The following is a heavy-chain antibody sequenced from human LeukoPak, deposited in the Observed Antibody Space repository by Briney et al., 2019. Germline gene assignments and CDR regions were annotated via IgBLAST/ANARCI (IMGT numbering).Heavy chain of an antibody. CDR3: ARSVGGGVSGTGDWFDP. Sequence: PGRSLRLSCAASGFIFSSYGMHWVRQAPGKGLEWVAVIWNDGSNKYYADSVKGRFTISRGDSTNTLYLQMNSLRAEDTAVYYCARSVGGGVSGTGDWFDPWGQGTLVIVSS. CDR1: GFIFSSYG. CDR2: IWNDGSNK. J-gene: IGHJ5*02. D-gene: IGHD1-26*01. V-gene: IGHV3-33*01.